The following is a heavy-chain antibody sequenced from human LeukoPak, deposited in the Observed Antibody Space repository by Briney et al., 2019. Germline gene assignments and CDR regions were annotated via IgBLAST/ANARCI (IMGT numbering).Heavy chain of an antibody. J-gene: IGHJ4*02. CDR2: ISAYNGNT. D-gene: IGHD3-22*01. CDR3: AREIRYYDSSGFYYTFDY. Sequence: ASVKVSCKASGYTFTSYGISWVRQAPGQGLEWMGWISAYNGNTNHAQKLQGRVTMTTDTSTSTAYMELRSLRSDDTAVYYCAREIRYYDSSGFYYTFDYWGQGTLVTVSS. CDR1: GYTFTSYG. V-gene: IGHV1-18*01.